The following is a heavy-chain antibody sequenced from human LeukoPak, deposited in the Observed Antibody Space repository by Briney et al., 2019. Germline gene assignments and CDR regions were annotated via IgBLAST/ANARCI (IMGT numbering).Heavy chain of an antibody. Sequence: GRSLRLSCAASGFTFDDYAMHWVRQAPRKGLEWVSGISWNSGSIGYADSVKGRFTISRDNAKNSLYLQMNSLRAEDMALYYCAKDTSPRLVPAAMLLDPWGQGTLVTVSS. CDR3: AKDTSPRLVPAAMLLDP. V-gene: IGHV3-9*03. CDR1: GFTFDDYA. D-gene: IGHD2-2*01. CDR2: ISWNSGSI. J-gene: IGHJ5*02.